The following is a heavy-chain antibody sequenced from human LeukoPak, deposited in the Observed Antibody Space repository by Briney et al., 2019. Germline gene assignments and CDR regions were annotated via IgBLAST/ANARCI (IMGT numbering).Heavy chain of an antibody. CDR2: VNPSGGTT. J-gene: IGHJ4*02. D-gene: IGHD2-2*01. Sequence: ASVKVSCEASGYTFTTYYIHWVRQAPGQGLEWMGIVNPSGGTTTYAQKFQGRVTMTRDTSTSTVYMELSSLRSEDTAMYYCARDGGFCGSTSCYAFYWGQGTLVTVSS. CDR1: GYTFTTYY. CDR3: ARDGGFCGSTSCYAFY. V-gene: IGHV1-46*01.